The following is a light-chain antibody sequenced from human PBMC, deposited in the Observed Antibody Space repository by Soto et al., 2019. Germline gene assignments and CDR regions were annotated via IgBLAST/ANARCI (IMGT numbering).Light chain of an antibody. CDR2: GAS. J-gene: IGKJ2*01. V-gene: IGKV3-20*01. CDR3: QQYGSSPQT. Sequence: EIVLTQSPGTLSLSPGEGATLSCRASQSVSSSYLAWYQQKPGQAPRLIIYGASSRATGIPDRFSGSGSGADFTLTIRRLEPEDFAEYYCQQYGSSPQTFGQGTKLEIK. CDR1: QSVSSSY.